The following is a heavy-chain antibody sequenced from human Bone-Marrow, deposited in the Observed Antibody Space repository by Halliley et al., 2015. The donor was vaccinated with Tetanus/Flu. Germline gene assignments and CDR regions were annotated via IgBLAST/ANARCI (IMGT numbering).Heavy chain of an antibody. CDR2: IYYSGST. V-gene: IGHV4-59*01. CDR3: ARGGQVGSGAFDD. D-gene: IGHD1-26*01. CDR1: GGSISSYY. J-gene: IGHJ4*02. Sequence: TLSLTCTVSGGSISSYYWSWIRQSPGKGLEWIGYIYYSGSTNYNPSLKSRVTISVDTSKNQFSLKLSSVTAADTAVYYCARGGQVGSGAFDDWGQGTLVTVSS.